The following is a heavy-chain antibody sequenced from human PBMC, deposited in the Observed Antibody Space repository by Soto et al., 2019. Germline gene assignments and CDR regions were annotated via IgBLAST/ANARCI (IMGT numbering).Heavy chain of an antibody. CDR2: IDPEDGGT. J-gene: IGHJ4*02. CDR1: GYTFTCYY. Sequence: DSVKVSCKASGYTFTCYYMHWVRQAPGQGLEWMGWIDPEDGGTNYAQKFQGGVTMTEDTSTDTAYMELSSLRSEDTAVYYCATACSGGSCLDYWGQGTLVTVSS. CDR3: ATACSGGSCLDY. V-gene: IGHV1-2*02. D-gene: IGHD2-15*01.